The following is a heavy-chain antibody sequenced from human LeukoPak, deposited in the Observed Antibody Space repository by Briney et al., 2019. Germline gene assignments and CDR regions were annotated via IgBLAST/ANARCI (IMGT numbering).Heavy chain of an antibody. Sequence: GRPLRLSCAASGFTFSSYGMHWVRQAPGKGLEWVAVIWYDGSNKYYADSVKGRFTISRDNSKNTLYLQMNSLRAEDSAVYYCARDFDYGDYAPCYWGQGTLVTVSS. D-gene: IGHD4-17*01. J-gene: IGHJ4*02. V-gene: IGHV3-33*01. CDR3: ARDFDYGDYAPCY. CDR1: GFTFSSYG. CDR2: IWYDGSNK.